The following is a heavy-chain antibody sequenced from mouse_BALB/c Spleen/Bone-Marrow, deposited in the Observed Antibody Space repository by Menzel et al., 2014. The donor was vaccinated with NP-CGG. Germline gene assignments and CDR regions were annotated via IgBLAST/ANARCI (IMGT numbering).Heavy chain of an antibody. D-gene: IGHD1-1*01. Sequence: EVKLVESGGGLVQPGGSLRLSCATSGFTFTDYYMNWVRQPPGKALEWLGFIRNKANGYTTEYSASVKGRFTISRDNSQSILYLQMNTLGAEDSAPYYCARDRGGLLFDYWGQGTTLTISS. V-gene: IGHV7-3*02. J-gene: IGHJ2*01. CDR1: GFTFTDYY. CDR3: ARDRGGLLFDY. CDR2: IRNKANGYTT.